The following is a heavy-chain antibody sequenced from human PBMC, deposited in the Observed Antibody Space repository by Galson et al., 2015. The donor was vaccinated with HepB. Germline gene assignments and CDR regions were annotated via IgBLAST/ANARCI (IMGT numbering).Heavy chain of an antibody. CDR3: ARDYSTRGAFDI. J-gene: IGHJ3*02. Sequence: SVKVSCKASGGTFSSYAISWVRQAPGQGLEWMGGIIPIFGTANYAQKFQGRVTITADESTSTAYMELSSLRSEDTAVYYCARDYSTRGAFDIWGQGTMVTVSS. D-gene: IGHD5-18*01. V-gene: IGHV1-69*13. CDR2: IIPIFGTA. CDR1: GGTFSSYA.